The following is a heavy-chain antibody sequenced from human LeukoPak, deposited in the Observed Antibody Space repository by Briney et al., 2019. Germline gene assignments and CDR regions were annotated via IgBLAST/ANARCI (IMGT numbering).Heavy chain of an antibody. CDR2: ISSSGGST. D-gene: IGHD5-12*01. Sequence: PGGSLGLSCAASGFTFSSHAMSWVRQAPGKGLEWVSGISSSGGSTYYADSVKGRFTISRDNSKNTLYLQMNSLRGEDTAVYYCAKGAATMGDCWGQGILVTVS. V-gene: IGHV3-23*01. J-gene: IGHJ4*02. CDR3: AKGAATMGDC. CDR1: GFTFSSHA.